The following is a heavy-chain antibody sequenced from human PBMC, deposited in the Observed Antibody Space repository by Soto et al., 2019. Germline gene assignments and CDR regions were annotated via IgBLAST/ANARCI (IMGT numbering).Heavy chain of an antibody. Sequence: RASVKVSCKASGYTFTSYYMHWVRQAPGQGLEWMGIINPSGGSTSYAQKFQGRVTMTADTSTNTAYMEVRSLRSDDTAVYYCARDGVAGTTGISDYWGQGTLVTVSS. D-gene: IGHD1-7*01. CDR1: GYTFTSYY. V-gene: IGHV1-46*01. CDR2: INPSGGST. CDR3: ARDGVAGTTGISDY. J-gene: IGHJ4*02.